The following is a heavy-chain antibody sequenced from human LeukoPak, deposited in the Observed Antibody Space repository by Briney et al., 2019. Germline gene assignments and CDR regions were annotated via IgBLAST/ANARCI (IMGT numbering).Heavy chain of an antibody. J-gene: IGHJ4*02. CDR3: ARRTPGPQLDEYVAYYFDL. CDR2: IYSSGMT. CDR1: GGSITTDC. D-gene: IGHD3/OR15-3a*01. Sequence: KASETLSLTCTVSGGSITTDCWIWIRQPPGKGLEWIAYIYSSGMTKYNPSLKSRGTISADPSKNQLSLKLNSVTAADTAVYYCARRTPGPQLDEYVAYYFDLWGQGTLVTVSS. V-gene: IGHV4-4*09.